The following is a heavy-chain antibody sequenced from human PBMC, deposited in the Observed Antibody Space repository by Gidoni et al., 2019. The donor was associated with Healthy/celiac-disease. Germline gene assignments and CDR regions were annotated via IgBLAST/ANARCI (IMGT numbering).Heavy chain of an antibody. Sequence: EVQLVESGGGLVQPGGSLRLSCAASGFTFSSYWMHWVRQAPGKGLVWVSRINSDGSSTSYAYSVKGRFTISRDNAKNTLYLQMNSLRAEDTAVYYCARGVRLRAVSGDWFDPWGQGTLVTVSS. CDR1: GFTFSSYW. V-gene: IGHV3-74*01. CDR3: ARGVRLRAVSGDWFDP. J-gene: IGHJ5*02. CDR2: INSDGSST. D-gene: IGHD3-16*01.